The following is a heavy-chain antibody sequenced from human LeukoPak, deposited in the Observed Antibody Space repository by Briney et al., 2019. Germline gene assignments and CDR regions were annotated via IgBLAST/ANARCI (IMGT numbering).Heavy chain of an antibody. CDR1: GGTFSSYA. CDR2: IIPIFGTA. V-gene: IGHV1-69*05. D-gene: IGHD3-9*01. Sequence: SVKVSCKASGGTFSSYAISWVRQAPGQGLEWMGGIIPIFGTANYAQKFQGRVTITTDESTSTAYMELSSLRSEDPAVYYCARGGRAPLRYFDWPFDYWGQGTLVTVSS. J-gene: IGHJ4*02. CDR3: ARGGRAPLRYFDWPFDY.